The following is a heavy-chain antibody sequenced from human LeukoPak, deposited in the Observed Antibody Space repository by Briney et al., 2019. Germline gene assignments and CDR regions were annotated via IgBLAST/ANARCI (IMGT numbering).Heavy chain of an antibody. V-gene: IGHV1-69*06. J-gene: IGHJ6*03. CDR1: GDSFSSYG. CDR3: ARDRWPVTRIQYYYSMDV. Sequence: SVKVSCKASGDSFSSYGITWVRQAPGQGLEWMGGIIPIFGTANYAQKFQGRVTITADKSTSTAYMELSSLRSEDTAVYYCARDRWPVTRIQYYYSMDVWGKGTTVTVSS. CDR2: IIPIFGTA. D-gene: IGHD4-17*01.